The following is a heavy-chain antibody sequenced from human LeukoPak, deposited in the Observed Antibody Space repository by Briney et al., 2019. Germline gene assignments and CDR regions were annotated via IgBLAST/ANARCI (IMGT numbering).Heavy chain of an antibody. Sequence: HPGRSLRLSCAASGFTFSDYVTHWVRQAPGKGLVWVSRINSDGSTTSYADSVMGRFTISRDNAKNTLYLQMNSLRAEDTAVYYCARVIYSGWEGELSDWGQGTLVTVSS. J-gene: IGHJ4*02. V-gene: IGHV3-74*01. CDR3: ARVIYSGWEGELSD. D-gene: IGHD6-19*01. CDR1: GFTFSDYV. CDR2: INSDGSTT.